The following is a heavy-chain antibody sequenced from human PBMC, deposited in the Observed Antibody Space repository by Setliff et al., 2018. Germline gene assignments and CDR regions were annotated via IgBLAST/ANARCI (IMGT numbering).Heavy chain of an antibody. CDR2: IYYSGRN. CDR3: ARSGDYGSGRLSP. CDR1: GGSISSSSYY. J-gene: IGHJ5*02. D-gene: IGHD3-10*01. Sequence: SESLSLTCTVSGGSISSSSYYWGWIRQPPGKGLEWIGSIYYSGRNYYNPSLKSRVTISVDTSKNQFSLKLSSVTGADTSVYYCARSGDYGSGRLSPWGQGTLVTVSS. V-gene: IGHV4-39*07.